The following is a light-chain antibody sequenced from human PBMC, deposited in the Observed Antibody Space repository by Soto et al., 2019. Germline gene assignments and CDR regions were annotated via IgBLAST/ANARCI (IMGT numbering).Light chain of an antibody. CDR2: DAS. V-gene: IGKV3-11*01. CDR1: QSVSRY. Sequence: EIVLTQSPGTLSLSPGERATLSCRASQSVSRYLAWYQQKPGQAPRLLIYDASKRATGIPARFSGSGSGTDFTLTISSLEAEDFAVYYCEQYNNWPITFGQGTRLEIK. CDR3: EQYNNWPIT. J-gene: IGKJ5*01.